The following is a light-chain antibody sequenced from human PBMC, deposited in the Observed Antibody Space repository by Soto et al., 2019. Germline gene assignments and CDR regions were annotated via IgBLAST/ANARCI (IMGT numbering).Light chain of an antibody. V-gene: IGKV3-20*01. CDR1: QSVSSS. CDR3: QQYGSSLIT. Sequence: IVVTQSPATLSVSPGETVTLSCRVSQSVSSSLAWYQQKPGQAPRLLIYGASSRATGIPDRFSGSGSGTDFTLTISRLEPEDFAVYYCQQYGSSLITFGQGTRLEIK. J-gene: IGKJ5*01. CDR2: GAS.